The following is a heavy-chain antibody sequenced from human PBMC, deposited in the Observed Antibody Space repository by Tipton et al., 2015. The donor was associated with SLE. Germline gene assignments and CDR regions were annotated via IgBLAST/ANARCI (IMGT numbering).Heavy chain of an antibody. Sequence: TLSLTCAVDGASFSDYYWMWVRQPPGKGLEWIGEFIHSETTNYNPSLKSRVTISVDTSKNQFSLKVSSVTAADTAVYYCAKIVSSYGGPGTVWGQGTTVTVSS. D-gene: IGHD4-23*01. J-gene: IGHJ6*02. V-gene: IGHV4-34*12. CDR3: AKIVSSYGGPGTV. CDR1: GASFSDYY. CDR2: FIHSETT.